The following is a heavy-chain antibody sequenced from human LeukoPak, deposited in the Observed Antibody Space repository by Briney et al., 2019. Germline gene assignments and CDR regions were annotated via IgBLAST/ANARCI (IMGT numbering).Heavy chain of an antibody. CDR1: GFTFSSYS. CDR3: ARDIVGATHNAFDI. D-gene: IGHD1-26*01. V-gene: IGHV3-21*01. CDR2: ISSSSSYI. Sequence: PGGSLRLSCAASGFTFSSYSMNWVRQAPGKGLEWVSSISSSSSYIYYADSVKGRFTISRDNAKNSLYLQMNSLRAEDTAVYYCARDIVGATHNAFDIWGQGTMVTVSS. J-gene: IGHJ3*02.